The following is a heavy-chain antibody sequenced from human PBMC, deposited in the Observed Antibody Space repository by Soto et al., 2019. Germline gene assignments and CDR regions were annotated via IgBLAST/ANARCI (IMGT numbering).Heavy chain of an antibody. CDR1: GYTFTSYG. D-gene: IGHD6-13*01. J-gene: IGHJ1*01. CDR3: ARDRGIAAAGAPEYFQH. CDR2: ISAYNGNT. Sequence: SVKVSFKASGYTFTSYGISWVRQAPGQGLEWMGWISAYNGNTNYAQKLQGRVTMTTDTSTSTAYMELRSLRSDDTAVYYCARDRGIAAAGAPEYFQHWGQGTLVTVSS. V-gene: IGHV1-18*04.